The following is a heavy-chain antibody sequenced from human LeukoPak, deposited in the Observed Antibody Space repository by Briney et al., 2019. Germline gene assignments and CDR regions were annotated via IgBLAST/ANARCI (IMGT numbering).Heavy chain of an antibody. D-gene: IGHD6-19*01. CDR2: IYTSGST. CDR3: ARGSPNSSGWYGYYFDY. V-gene: IGHV4-4*07. Sequence: SETLSLTCTVSGGSISSYYWSWIRQPAGKGLEWIGRIYTSGSTNYNPSLKSRVTMSVDTSKNQFSLKLSSVTAADTAVYYCARGSPNSSGWYGYYFDYWGQGTLVTVSS. J-gene: IGHJ4*02. CDR1: GGSISSYY.